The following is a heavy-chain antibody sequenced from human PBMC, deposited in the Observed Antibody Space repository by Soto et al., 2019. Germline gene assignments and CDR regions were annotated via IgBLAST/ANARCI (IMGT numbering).Heavy chain of an antibody. V-gene: IGHV4-59*08. Sequence: QVQLQESGPGLVKPSETLSLTCTVSGGSISSYYWSWIRQPPGKGLEWIGYIYYSGSTNYNPSLRRRVTTSVDTTKNQFSPKLNSMTADDTAVYYCAIHNYGSGSTSSDYWGQGTLVTVSS. CDR1: GGSISSYY. D-gene: IGHD3-10*01. CDR2: IYYSGST. CDR3: AIHNYGSGSTSSDY. J-gene: IGHJ4*02.